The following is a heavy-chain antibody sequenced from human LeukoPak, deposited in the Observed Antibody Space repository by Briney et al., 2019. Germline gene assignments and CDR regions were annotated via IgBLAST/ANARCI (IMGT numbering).Heavy chain of an antibody. CDR1: GLTFSRYA. V-gene: IGHV3-7*01. Sequence: GGSLKLSCTASGLTFSRYAMNWVRQAPGKGLEWVANIKQDGSENYYVDSVKGRFTVSRDNAKNTLYMQMNSLRVDDTAVYYCVREASGVSSSAFDVWGQGTMVTVSS. D-gene: IGHD1-26*01. CDR3: VREASGVSSSAFDV. J-gene: IGHJ3*01. CDR2: IKQDGSEN.